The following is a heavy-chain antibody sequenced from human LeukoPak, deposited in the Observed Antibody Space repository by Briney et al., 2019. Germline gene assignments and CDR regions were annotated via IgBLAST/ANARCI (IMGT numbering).Heavy chain of an antibody. CDR3: AKVDGSGRYMDV. CDR1: GFTFSSYG. V-gene: IGHV3-30*02. J-gene: IGHJ6*03. Sequence: GGSLRLSCAASGFTFSSYGMHWVRQAPGKGLEWVAFIRYDGSNKYYADSVKGRFTISRDDSKNTLYLQMNSLRAEDTAVYYCAKVDGSGRYMDVWGKGTTVTISS. CDR2: IRYDGSNK. D-gene: IGHD6-19*01.